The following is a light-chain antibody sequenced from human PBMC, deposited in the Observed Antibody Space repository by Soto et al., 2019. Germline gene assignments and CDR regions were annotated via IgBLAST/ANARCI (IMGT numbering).Light chain of an antibody. Sequence: EIVLTQSPATLSLSPGERATLSCRASQSVSSYLAWYQQKPGQAPRLLIYDASNRATGIPARFSGSGSGTDFTLTISNLQPDDFATYYCQHYNSYSRTFGQGTKVEI. J-gene: IGKJ1*01. CDR2: DAS. V-gene: IGKV3-11*01. CDR3: QHYNSYSRT. CDR1: QSVSSY.